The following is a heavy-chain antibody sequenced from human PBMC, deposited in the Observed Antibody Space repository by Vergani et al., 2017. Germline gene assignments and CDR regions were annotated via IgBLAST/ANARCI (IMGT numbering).Heavy chain of an antibody. D-gene: IGHD2-15*01. V-gene: IGHV3-23*01. J-gene: IGHJ3*02. CDR1: GFTFSSYA. Sequence: EVQLLESGGNLIQPGGSLRLSCGASGFTFSSYAMTWVRLAPGKGLQWVSAISGSGTDKYYADSVKGRFSISRDNPKNTLFLQMDSLRAEDTAVYYCAKLRDPIVVVPTTIFFEPFNIWGQGTMVTVSS. CDR2: ISGSGTDK. CDR3: AKLRDPIVVVPTTIFFEPFNI.